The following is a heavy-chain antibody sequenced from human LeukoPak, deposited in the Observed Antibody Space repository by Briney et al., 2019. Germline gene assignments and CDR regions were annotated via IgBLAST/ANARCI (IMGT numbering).Heavy chain of an antibody. CDR1: GGSISSSSYY. CDR2: IYYSGST. CDR3: ARGGNKVGATTI. V-gene: IGHV4-39*07. Sequence: PSETLSLTCTVSGGSISSSSYYWGWIRQPPGKGLEWIGSIYYSGSTYYNPSLKSRVTISVDTSKNQFSLKLSSVTAADTAVYYCARGGNKVGATTIWGQGTLVTVSS. D-gene: IGHD1-26*01. J-gene: IGHJ4*02.